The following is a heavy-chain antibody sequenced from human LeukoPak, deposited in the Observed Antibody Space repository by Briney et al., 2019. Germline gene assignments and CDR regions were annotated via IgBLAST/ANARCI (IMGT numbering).Heavy chain of an antibody. Sequence: GGSLRLSCAASGFTFSSYAMSWVRQAPGKGLEWVSAISGSGGSTYYADSVKGRFTISRDNSKNTLYLQMNSLRAEDTAVYYCAKGLKQWLAYCTADYWGQGTLVTVSS. V-gene: IGHV3-23*01. CDR1: GFTFSSYA. CDR3: AKGLKQWLAYCTADY. J-gene: IGHJ4*02. D-gene: IGHD6-19*01. CDR2: ISGSGGST.